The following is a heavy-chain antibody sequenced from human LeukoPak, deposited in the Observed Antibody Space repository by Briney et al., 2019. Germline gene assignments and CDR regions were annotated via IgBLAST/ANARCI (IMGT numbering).Heavy chain of an antibody. CDR1: GFTFSSHG. Sequence: GGSLRLSCAASGFTFSSHGMHWGRQAPGKGLEWVAVIRNDGSHKYYGDSVQGRFTISRDNSWNTLYLQINSLGPEDTAVYYCVKDRRTEAYGMEVWGQGTTVTVSS. V-gene: IGHV3-30*18. CDR3: VKDRRTEAYGMEV. CDR2: IRNDGSHK. J-gene: IGHJ6*02. D-gene: IGHD2-2*01.